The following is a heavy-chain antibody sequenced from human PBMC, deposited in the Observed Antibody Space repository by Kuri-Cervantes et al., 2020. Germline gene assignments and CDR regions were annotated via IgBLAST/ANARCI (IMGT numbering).Heavy chain of an antibody. CDR1: GGSISGSSYY. V-gene: IGHV4-39*01. D-gene: IGHD2/OR15-2a*01. CDR2: IYYSGST. J-gene: IGHJ3*02. CDR3: ARQLGVGTTTFAFDI. Sequence: SETLSLTCNVSGGSISGSSYYWGWLRQPPGKGLEWIGSIYYSGSTYYNPSLESRVTISVDTSKNQFSLKLNSVTAADTAVYYCARQLGVGTTTFAFDIWGQGATVTVSS.